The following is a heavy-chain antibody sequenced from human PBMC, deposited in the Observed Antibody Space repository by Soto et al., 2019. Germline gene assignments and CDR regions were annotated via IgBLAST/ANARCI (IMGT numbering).Heavy chain of an antibody. V-gene: IGHV2-5*02. CDR3: AHSYYYDSSGYYWDDAFDI. D-gene: IGHD3-22*01. Sequence: QITLKESGPTLVKPTQTLTLTCTFSGFSLSTSGVGVGWIRQPPGKALEWLALIYWDDDKRYSPSLKSRLTITKDTSKNPVVLTMTNMDPVDTATYYCAHSYYYDSSGYYWDDAFDIWGQGTMVTVSS. CDR2: IYWDDDK. J-gene: IGHJ3*02. CDR1: GFSLSTSGVG.